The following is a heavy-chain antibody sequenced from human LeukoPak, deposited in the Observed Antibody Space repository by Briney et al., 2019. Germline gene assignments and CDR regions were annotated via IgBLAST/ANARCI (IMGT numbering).Heavy chain of an antibody. CDR3: ARSNFHDLGSSTLHDAFDI. Sequence: ASVKVSCKASGYSFTTYAMNWVRQAPGQGLEWMGWINTNTGNPTYAQGFTGRFVFSLDTSVSTAYLQITSLQAEDTAVYYCARSNFHDLGSSTLHDAFDIWGQGTMVTVSS. CDR1: GYSFTTYA. CDR2: INTNTGNP. D-gene: IGHD3-10*01. V-gene: IGHV7-4-1*02. J-gene: IGHJ3*02.